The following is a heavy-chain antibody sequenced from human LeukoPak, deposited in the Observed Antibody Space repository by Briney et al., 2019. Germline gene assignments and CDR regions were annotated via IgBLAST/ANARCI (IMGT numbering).Heavy chain of an antibody. CDR1: GFTFSSYS. CDR2: ISSSSYI. D-gene: IGHD6-19*01. Sequence: GGSLRLSCAASGFTFSSYSMNWVRQAPGKGLEWVSSISSSSYIYYADSVKGRFTISRDNAKNSLYLQMNSLRAEDTAVYYCARSQWLGDWFDPWGQGTLVTVSS. J-gene: IGHJ5*02. V-gene: IGHV3-21*01. CDR3: ARSQWLGDWFDP.